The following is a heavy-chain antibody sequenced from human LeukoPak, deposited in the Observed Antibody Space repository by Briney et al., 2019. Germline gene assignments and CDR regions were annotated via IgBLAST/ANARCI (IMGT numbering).Heavy chain of an antibody. CDR3: TRSSGEIDY. D-gene: IGHD6-19*01. V-gene: IGHV1-2*02. CDR1: GYTFTDYY. CDR2: MNSNSGAT. J-gene: IGHJ4*02. Sequence: GAAVKVSCKGSGYTFTDYYIHWVRLAPGQGFEWMAWMNSNSGATKYAQKFQDRVTVTRDTSISTAYMELSSLRSDDTAVYFCTRSSGEIDYWGQGTQVTVSS.